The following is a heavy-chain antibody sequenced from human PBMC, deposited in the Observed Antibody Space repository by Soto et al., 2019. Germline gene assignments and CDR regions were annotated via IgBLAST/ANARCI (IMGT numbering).Heavy chain of an antibody. D-gene: IGHD3-10*01. CDR2: ISYDGSNK. V-gene: IGHV3-30*18. Sequence: GGSLRLSCAASGFTFSSYGMHWVRQAPGKGLEWVAVISYDGSNKYYADSVKGRFTISRDNSKNTLYPQMNSLRAEDTAVYYCAKDSRPLWFGELSDYWGQGTLVTVSS. J-gene: IGHJ4*02. CDR3: AKDSRPLWFGELSDY. CDR1: GFTFSSYG.